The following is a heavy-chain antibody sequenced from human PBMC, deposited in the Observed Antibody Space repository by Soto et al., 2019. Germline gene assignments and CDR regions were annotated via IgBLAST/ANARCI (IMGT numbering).Heavy chain of an antibody. V-gene: IGHV1-8*01. CDR3: ARGNSPRYFYYYYYYMDV. D-gene: IGHD1-1*01. CDR2: MNPNSGNT. CDR1: GYTFTSYD. Sequence: GASVKVSCKASGYTFTSYDINWVRQATGQKLEWMGWMNPNSGNTGYAQKFQGRVTMTRNTSISTAYMELSSLRSEDTAVYYCARGNSPRYFYYYYYYMDVWGKGTTVTVSS. J-gene: IGHJ6*03.